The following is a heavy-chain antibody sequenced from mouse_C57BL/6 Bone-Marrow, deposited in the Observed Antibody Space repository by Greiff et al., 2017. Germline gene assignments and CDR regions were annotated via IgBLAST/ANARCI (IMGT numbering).Heavy chain of an antibody. CDR2: IRLTSDNYAT. V-gene: IGHV6-3*01. J-gene: IGHJ3*01. CDR1: GFTFSNYW. Sequence: EVHLQESGGGLVQPGGSMKLSCVASGFTFSNYWMNWVRQSPEKGLEWVAQIRLTSDNYATPYAESVKGRFTILSDDYKSSVYLQMNNLRAEDTRIYYCTAGHYGYLTWFAYWSQGTLVTVSA. CDR3: TAGHYGYLTWFAY. D-gene: IGHD2-2*01.